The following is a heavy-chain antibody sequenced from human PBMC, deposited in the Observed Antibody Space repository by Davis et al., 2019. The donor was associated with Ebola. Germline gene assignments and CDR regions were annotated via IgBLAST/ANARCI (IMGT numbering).Heavy chain of an antibody. CDR3: ARARGYTYGYNWFDP. J-gene: IGHJ5*02. D-gene: IGHD5-18*01. CDR2: IYSGGGT. V-gene: IGHV3-NL1*01. Sequence: GGSLRLSCAASGFTFSSYGMHWVRQAPGKGLEWVSVIYSGGGTYYADSVKGRFTISRHNSKNTLYLQMNSLRAEDTAVYYCARARGYTYGYNWFDPWGQGTLVTVSS. CDR1: GFTFSSYG.